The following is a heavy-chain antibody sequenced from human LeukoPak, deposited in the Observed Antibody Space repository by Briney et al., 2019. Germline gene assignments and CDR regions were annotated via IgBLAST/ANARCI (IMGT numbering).Heavy chain of an antibody. CDR3: ARAQKYYYDSSGSYFDY. D-gene: IGHD3-22*01. Sequence: PSQTLSLTCTVSGGSISSYHWSWIRQPPGKGPEWIGYIYYSGSTNYNPSLKSRVTISVDTSKNQFSLKLSSVTAADTAVYYCARAQKYYYDSSGSYFDYWGQGTLVTVSS. CDR1: GGSISSYH. J-gene: IGHJ4*02. CDR2: IYYSGST. V-gene: IGHV4-59*01.